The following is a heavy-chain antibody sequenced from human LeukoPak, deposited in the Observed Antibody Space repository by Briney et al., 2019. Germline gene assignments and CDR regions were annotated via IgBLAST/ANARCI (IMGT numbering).Heavy chain of an antibody. CDR3: ARYDSRGSASTRFDY. D-gene: IGHD3-16*01. Sequence: PSETLSLTCTVSGGSISSSPYYWGWIRQPPGKGLEWIGRIYGTRSTSYNPSLMNRVTMSVDTSKNHFSLQLTSVTAADTAVYYCARYDSRGSASTRFDYWGQGILVTISS. J-gene: IGHJ4*02. CDR2: IYGTRST. V-gene: IGHV4-39*02. CDR1: GGSISSSPYY.